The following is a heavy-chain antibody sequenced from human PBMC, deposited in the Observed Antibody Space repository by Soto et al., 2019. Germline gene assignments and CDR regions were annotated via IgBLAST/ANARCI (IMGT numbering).Heavy chain of an antibody. CDR2: IYWDDDR. D-gene: IGHD6-19*01. Sequence: SGPTLVNPTQTLTLTCTFSGFSLSTSGVGVGWIRQPPGKALEWLALIYWDDDRYYSPSLKSRLTITKDTAKNQVFLTMTNMDPVDTATYYCAHRGYLSSGSHWVWFHPWGQGTLVTVS. CDR1: GFSLSTSGVG. V-gene: IGHV2-5*02. J-gene: IGHJ5*02. CDR3: AHRGYLSSGSHWVWFHP.